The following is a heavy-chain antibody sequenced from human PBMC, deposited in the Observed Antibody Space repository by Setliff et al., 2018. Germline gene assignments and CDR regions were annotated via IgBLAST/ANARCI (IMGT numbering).Heavy chain of an antibody. CDR3: ARVYEYSYGFDY. Sequence: PSETLSLSCAASGFTFGDFAMTWVRQAPGKGLEWVSGIGGRGISTYYADSVKGRFTISRDNAKNSLYLQMNSLRAEDTAVYYCARVYEYSYGFDYWGQGTPVTVSS. CDR1: GFTFGDFA. CDR2: IGGRGIST. V-gene: IGHV3-23*01. D-gene: IGHD3-16*01. J-gene: IGHJ4*02.